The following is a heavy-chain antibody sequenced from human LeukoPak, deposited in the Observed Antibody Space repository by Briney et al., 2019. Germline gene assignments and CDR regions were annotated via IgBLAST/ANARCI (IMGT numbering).Heavy chain of an antibody. D-gene: IGHD1-14*01. Sequence: SEALSLTCTVSGYSISSGYYWGWIRQPPGKGLEWIGSIYLSGSTYYNSSLKGRVTISVDTSKNQFSLNLSSVTAAYTAVYYCARKNHPDYWGQGTLVTVSS. V-gene: IGHV4-38-2*02. CDR1: GYSISSGYY. CDR3: ARKNHPDY. CDR2: IYLSGST. J-gene: IGHJ4*02.